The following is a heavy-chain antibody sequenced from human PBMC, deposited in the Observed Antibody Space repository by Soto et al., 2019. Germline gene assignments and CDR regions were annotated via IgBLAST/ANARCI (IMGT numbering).Heavy chain of an antibody. V-gene: IGHV3-43*01. J-gene: IGHJ4*02. CDR1: GFTFDDYT. D-gene: IGHD1-26*01. CDR3: AKDIRNSGSPDY. CDR2: ISWDGGST. Sequence: GGSLRLSCAASGFTFDDYTMHWVRQAPGKGLEWVSLISWDGGSTYYADSVKGRFTISRDNSKNSLYLQMNSLRTEDTALYYCAKDIRNSGSPDYWGQGTLVTVSS.